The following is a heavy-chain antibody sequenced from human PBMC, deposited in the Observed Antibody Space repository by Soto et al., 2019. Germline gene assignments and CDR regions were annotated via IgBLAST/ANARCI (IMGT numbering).Heavy chain of an antibody. CDR3: ARSYPNTIFGVVPSRGLDV. Sequence: SETLSLTCIVSGGSISSNYWSWIRQPPGKGLEWIGYIYYTGSTNFNPSLKNRVIISVDTSKNQFSLKLSSVTAADTAVYYCARSYPNTIFGVVPSRGLDVWGQGPTVT. CDR2: IYYTGST. V-gene: IGHV4-59*01. J-gene: IGHJ6*02. D-gene: IGHD3-3*01. CDR1: GGSISSNY.